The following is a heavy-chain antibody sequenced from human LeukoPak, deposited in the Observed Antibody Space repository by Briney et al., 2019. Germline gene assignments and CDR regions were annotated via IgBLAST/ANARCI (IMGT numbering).Heavy chain of an antibody. CDR1: GFTFSDAW. V-gene: IGHV3-15*01. CDR2: IKSKTDGGTT. J-gene: IGHJ6*02. Sequence: GGSLRLSCAASGFTFSDAWMSWVRQAPGKGLEWVGRIKSKTDGGTTDYAAPVKGRFTISRDDSKNTLYLQMNSLKTEDTAVYYCTTGGYSHSYYYYGMDVWGQGTTVTVSS. CDR3: TTGGYSHSYYYYGMDV. D-gene: IGHD5-18*01.